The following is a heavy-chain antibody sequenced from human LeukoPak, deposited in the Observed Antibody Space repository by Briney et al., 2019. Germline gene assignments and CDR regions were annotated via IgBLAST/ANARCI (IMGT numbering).Heavy chain of an antibody. CDR1: GLTFSAYW. V-gene: IGHV3-7*01. Sequence: GGSLRLSCAASGLTFSAYWMSWVRQAPGRGLEWVANINQDESEKNYVDSVTGRFTISRDNAQNSLYLQLNSLRAEDTAIYFCARDRGYSNFDYWGQGTLVTVSS. CDR3: ARDRGYSNFDY. CDR2: INQDESEK. J-gene: IGHJ4*02. D-gene: IGHD3-10*01.